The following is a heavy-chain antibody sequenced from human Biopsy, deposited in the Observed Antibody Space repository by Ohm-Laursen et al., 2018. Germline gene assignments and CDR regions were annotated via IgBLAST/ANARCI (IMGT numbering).Heavy chain of an antibody. V-gene: IGHV4-59*08. D-gene: IGHD1-26*01. CDR1: GDSINSSY. CDR2: IYYTGST. J-gene: IGHJ2*01. CDR3: ARHAPSYSGSYWRYFDL. Sequence: SETLSLTCTVSGDSINSSYWSWIRQPPGKGLEWIGYIYYTGSTNCNPSLKSRVTISVDTSMNHLSLRLTSVTAADTAVYYCARHAPSYSGSYWRYFDLWGRGTLVTVSS.